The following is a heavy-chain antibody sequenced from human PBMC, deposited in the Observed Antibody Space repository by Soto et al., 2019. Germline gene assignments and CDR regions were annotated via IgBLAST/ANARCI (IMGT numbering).Heavy chain of an antibody. CDR2: ISYDGSNK. J-gene: IGHJ5*02. V-gene: IGHV3-30-3*01. CDR3: ARDVRYSSVRGSFWFDP. CDR1: GFTFSSYA. D-gene: IGHD6-19*01. Sequence: GGSLRLSCAASGFTFSSYATHWVRQAPGKGLEWVAVISYDGSNKYYADSVKGRFTISRDNSKNTLYLQMNSLRAEDTAVYYCARDVRYSSVRGSFWFDPWGQGTLVTVSS.